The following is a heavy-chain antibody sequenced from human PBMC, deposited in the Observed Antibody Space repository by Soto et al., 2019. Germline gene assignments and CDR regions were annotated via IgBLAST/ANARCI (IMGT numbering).Heavy chain of an antibody. CDR1: GFTFSSYS. J-gene: IGHJ4*02. V-gene: IGHV3-48*01. CDR3: ARDYSSVWYFDY. D-gene: IGHD6-25*01. Sequence: EVQLVESGGGLVQPGGSLRLSCAASGFTFSSYSMNWVRQAPGKGLEWVSYISSSSTTMYYADSVKGRFTISRDNAKTSLYLQMNSLRAEDTAVYYCARDYSSVWYFDYWGQGTLVTVSS. CDR2: ISSSSTTM.